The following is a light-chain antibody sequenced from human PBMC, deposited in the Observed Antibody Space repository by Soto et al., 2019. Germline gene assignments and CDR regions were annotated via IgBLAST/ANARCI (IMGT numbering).Light chain of an antibody. CDR2: DVS. J-gene: IGLJ1*01. V-gene: IGLV2-14*03. CDR3: SSHTSTSTPPYV. CDR1: SSDVGGYDY. Sequence: QSALTQPASVSGSPGQSITISCTGTSSDVGGYDYVSWYQHHPGEAPKLMIYDVSNRPSGVSNRFSGSKSGNTASLTISGLQAEDEADYYCSSHTSTSTPPYVFGTGTQLTVL.